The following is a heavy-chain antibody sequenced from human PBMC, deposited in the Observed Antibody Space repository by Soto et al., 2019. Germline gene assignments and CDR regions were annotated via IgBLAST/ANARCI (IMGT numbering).Heavy chain of an antibody. CDR1: GFTFSGSA. J-gene: IGHJ6*02. V-gene: IGHV3-73*01. CDR2: IRSKANSYAT. D-gene: IGHD5-18*01. CDR3: TRHGGYSYGYSYYYGMDV. Sequence: GGSLRLSCAASGFTFSGSAMHWVRQASGKGLEWVGRIRSKANSYATAYAASVKGRFTISRDDSKNTAYLQMNSLKTEDTAVYYCTRHGGYSYGYSYYYGMDVWGQGTTVTVSS.